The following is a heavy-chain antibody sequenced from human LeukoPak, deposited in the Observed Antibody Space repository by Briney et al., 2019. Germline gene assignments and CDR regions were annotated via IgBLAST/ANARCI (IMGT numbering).Heavy chain of an antibody. CDR1: GGSISSGGYY. Sequence: PSETLSLTCTVSGGSISSGGYYWSWIRQPAGKGLEWIGRIYTSGNTNYNPSLKSRATISVDTSKNQFSLELSSVTAADTAVYYCARAEINDYSRYWGQGIPVIVSS. V-gene: IGHV4-61*02. J-gene: IGHJ4*02. D-gene: IGHD4-11*01. CDR3: ARAEINDYSRY. CDR2: IYTSGNT.